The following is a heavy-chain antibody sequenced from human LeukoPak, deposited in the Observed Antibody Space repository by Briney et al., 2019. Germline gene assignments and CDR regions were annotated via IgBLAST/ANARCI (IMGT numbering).Heavy chain of an antibody. D-gene: IGHD3-9*01. CDR1: GGSISSYY. J-gene: IGHJ4*02. V-gene: IGHV4-59*01. Sequence: SETLSLTCTVSGGSISSYYWSWIRQPPGKGLEWIGYIYYSGSTNYNPSLKSRVTISVDTSKNQFSLKLSSVTAADTAVYYCARGSYDILTGYYSLFFDYWGQGTLVTVSS. CDR2: IYYSGST. CDR3: ARGSYDILTGYYSLFFDY.